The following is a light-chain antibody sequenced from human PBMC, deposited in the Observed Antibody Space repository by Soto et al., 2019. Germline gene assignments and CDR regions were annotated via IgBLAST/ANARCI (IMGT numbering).Light chain of an antibody. CDR2: DAS. Sequence: EIVLTQSPATLSVSPGERSTLSCRAIQIVSQSVTTNLAWYQQKPGQAPRLLIFDASARAVDIPRRFSGSKSGTEFTLTISSLQPEDFAVYYCHYYDKWPPGTFGQGTKVDIK. V-gene: IGKV3D-15*01. CDR1: QSVTTN. CDR3: HYYDKWPPGT. J-gene: IGKJ1*01.